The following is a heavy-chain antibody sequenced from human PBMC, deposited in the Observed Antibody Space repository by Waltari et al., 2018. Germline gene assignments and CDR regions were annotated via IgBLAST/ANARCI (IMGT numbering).Heavy chain of an antibody. V-gene: IGHV1-3*01. J-gene: IGHJ4*02. D-gene: IGHD2-8*01. CDR2: INAGNGNT. CDR1: GYTFTSYA. Sequence: QVQLVQSGAEVKKPGASVKVSCKASGYTFTSYAMHWVRQAPGQRLEWMGWINAGNGNTKYSQKFQGRVTITRDTSASTAYMELSSLRSEDTAVYYCARAYDRVYYFDYWGQGTLVTVSS. CDR3: ARAYDRVYYFDY.